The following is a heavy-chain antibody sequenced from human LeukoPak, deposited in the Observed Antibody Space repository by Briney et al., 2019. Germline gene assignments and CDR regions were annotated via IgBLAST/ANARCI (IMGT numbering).Heavy chain of an antibody. V-gene: IGHV3-30*02. CDR3: AKDNGYGDSYFDY. D-gene: IGHD4-17*01. CDR1: GFTFSSYG. J-gene: IGHJ4*02. Sequence: GGSLILSCGAPGFTFSSYGMHWVRQAPGKGLERVAFIRYDGSNKYYADSVKGRFTISRDNSKNTLYLQMNSLRAEDTAVYYCAKDNGYGDSYFDYWGQGTLVTVSS. CDR2: IRYDGSNK.